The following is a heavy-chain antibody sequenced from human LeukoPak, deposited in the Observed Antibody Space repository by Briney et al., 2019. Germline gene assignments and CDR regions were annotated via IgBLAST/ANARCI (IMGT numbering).Heavy chain of an antibody. J-gene: IGHJ4*02. CDR1: GFTFTNYA. V-gene: IGHV3-23*01. Sequence: PGGSLRLSSVASGFTFTNYAMSWVRQTPGKGLEWVSFISGSGSSTYYADSVRGRFTISRDNSKNALYLLMNNLRAEDTAIYYCATEWYTGTSLHYTYWGQGTLVTVSS. CDR3: ATEWYTGTSLHYTY. CDR2: ISGSGSST. D-gene: IGHD1-26*01.